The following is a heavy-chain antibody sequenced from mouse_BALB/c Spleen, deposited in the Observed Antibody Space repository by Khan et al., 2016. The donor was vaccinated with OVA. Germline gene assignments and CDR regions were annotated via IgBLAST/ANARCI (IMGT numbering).Heavy chain of an antibody. V-gene: IGHV5-15*02. CDR2: ISDLAYTI. D-gene: IGHD1-2*01. CDR1: GFTFSDYG. Sequence: EVELVESGGGLVQPGGSRKLSCAASGFTFSDYGMAWVRQAPGKGPEWVAFISDLAYTISYGDAVTGRFTISRENAKHTLYLEMSSLRSEDTAIYYCARGGGTAPFAYWGLGTLVTVSA. CDR3: ARGGGTAPFAY. J-gene: IGHJ3*01.